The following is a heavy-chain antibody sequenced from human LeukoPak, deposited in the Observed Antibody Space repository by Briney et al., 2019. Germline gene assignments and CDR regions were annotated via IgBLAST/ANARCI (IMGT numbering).Heavy chain of an antibody. Sequence: PSETLSLTCTVSGGSISGYYWSWMRQPPRKGLEWIGYIYYSGSSNYNPSLKSRVTISVDTSKNQLSLKLRSVTAADTAVYYCASQIGTGTSTFHFDLWGRGTLVTVSS. V-gene: IGHV4-59*01. CDR1: GGSISGYY. D-gene: IGHD2-2*01. CDR3: ASQIGTGTSTFHFDL. CDR2: IYYSGSS. J-gene: IGHJ2*01.